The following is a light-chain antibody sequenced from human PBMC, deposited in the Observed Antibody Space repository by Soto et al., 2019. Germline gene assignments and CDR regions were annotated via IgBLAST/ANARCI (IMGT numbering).Light chain of an antibody. CDR1: ESVTNY. J-gene: IGKJ5*01. CDR2: DVS. Sequence: IVWTQSPNTLSLSPGERGTLSCRASESVTNYLAWYQQKPGQAPRLLVYDVSNRATGIPARFSGSGSGTDFSLTISSLVQEEDAVYYCRRRRKWSRITFGEGSRLDIK. V-gene: IGKV3-11*01. CDR3: RRRRKWSRIT.